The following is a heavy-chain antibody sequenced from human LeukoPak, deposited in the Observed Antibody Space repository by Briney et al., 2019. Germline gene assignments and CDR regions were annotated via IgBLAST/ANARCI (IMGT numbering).Heavy chain of an antibody. CDR2: TNPSGGST. V-gene: IGHV1-46*01. J-gene: IGHJ4*02. CDR3: ARVGVACNNFDY. D-gene: IGHD2-8*01. Sequence: GASVKVSCKASGYTFPSYYMHWVRQAPGQGLEGMGITNPSGGSTSYAQKFQGRVTMTRDTSTSTVYMELSSLRSEDTAVYFCARVGVACNNFDYSGQGTLVTVSS. CDR1: GYTFPSYY.